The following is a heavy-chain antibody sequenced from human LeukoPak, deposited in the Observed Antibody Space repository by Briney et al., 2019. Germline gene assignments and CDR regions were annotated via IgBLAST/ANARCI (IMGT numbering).Heavy chain of an antibody. Sequence: ASVKVSCKASGYTFTGYYMHWVRQAPGQGLEWMGWINPNSGDTNSAQKFQGRVTMTGDTSISTAYMELNKLRSDDTAVYYCARMRGSGTYNWDAFDIWGQGTMVTVSS. V-gene: IGHV1-2*02. CDR1: GYTFTGYY. CDR3: ARMRGSGTYNWDAFDI. CDR2: INPNSGDT. J-gene: IGHJ3*02. D-gene: IGHD1-26*01.